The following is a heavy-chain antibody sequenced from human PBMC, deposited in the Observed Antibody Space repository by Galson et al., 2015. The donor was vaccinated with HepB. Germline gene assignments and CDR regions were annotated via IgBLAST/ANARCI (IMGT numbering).Heavy chain of an antibody. D-gene: IGHD6-19*01. CDR2: IYYTGST. Sequence: TLSLTCTVSGASITTGGYYWSWIRQHPGKGLEWIGHIYYTGSTYYHPSLKSRVTISEDTSKNQFSLKLSSVTAADTAVYYCASTYSVAGLDHWGQGTPVTVSS. CDR3: ASTYSVAGLDH. J-gene: IGHJ4*02. V-gene: IGHV4-31*03. CDR1: GASITTGGYY.